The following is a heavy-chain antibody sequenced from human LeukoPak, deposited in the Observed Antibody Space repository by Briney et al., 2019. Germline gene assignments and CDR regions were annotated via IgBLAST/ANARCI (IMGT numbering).Heavy chain of an antibody. CDR1: GFTFSSYS. CDR3: ARDQGIFDY. Sequence: PGGSLRLSCAASGFTFSSYSMNWVRQAPGKGLEWVSYISSSSKTIYYADSVKGRFTISRDNAKNSLCLQMNSLRDEDSAVYYCARDQGIFDYWGQGTLVTVSS. V-gene: IGHV3-48*02. J-gene: IGHJ4*02. CDR2: ISSSSKTI.